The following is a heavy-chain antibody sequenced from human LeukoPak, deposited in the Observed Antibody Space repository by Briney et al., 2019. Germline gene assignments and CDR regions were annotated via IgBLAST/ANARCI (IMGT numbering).Heavy chain of an antibody. CDR1: GGSISSYY. V-gene: IGHV4-4*09. Sequence: PSETLSLTCTVSGGSISSYYWSWIRQPPGKGLEWIGYIYTSGSTNYNPSPKSRVATSVDTSKNQFSLKLSSVTAADTAVYYCAGYDFWSGYYGGGFDPWGQGTLVTVSS. CDR2: IYTSGST. J-gene: IGHJ5*02. D-gene: IGHD3-3*01. CDR3: AGYDFWSGYYGGGFDP.